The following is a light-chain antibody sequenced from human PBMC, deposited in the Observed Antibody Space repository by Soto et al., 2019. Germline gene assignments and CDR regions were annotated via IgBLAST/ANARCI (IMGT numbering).Light chain of an antibody. J-gene: IGKJ4*01. CDR1: QSISNS. CDR2: AAS. CDR3: QQSYSTPPVT. V-gene: IGKV1-39*01. Sequence: DIAMTQSPSSLSASVGDRVTITCRASQSISNSLNWYQQKPGKAPKVLIYAASSLQRGVPTRFSGSGSGTDFTLTISSLQPEDFATYYCQQSYSTPPVTFGGGTKVEIK.